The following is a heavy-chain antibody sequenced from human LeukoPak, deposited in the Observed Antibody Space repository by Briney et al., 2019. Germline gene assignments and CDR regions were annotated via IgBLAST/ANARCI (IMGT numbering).Heavy chain of an antibody. CDR1: GGSFSGYY. CDR2: INHSGST. CDR3: ARETTLASFDY. J-gene: IGHJ4*02. Sequence: SETLSLTCAVYGGSFSGYYWSWIRQPPGKGLEWIGEINHSGSTNYNPSLKSRVTISADTSKNQFSLKLSSVTAADTAVYYCARETTLASFDYWGQGTLVTVSS. D-gene: IGHD1-1*01. V-gene: IGHV4-34*01.